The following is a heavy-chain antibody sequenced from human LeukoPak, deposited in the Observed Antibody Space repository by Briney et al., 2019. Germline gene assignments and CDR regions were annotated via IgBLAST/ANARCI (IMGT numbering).Heavy chain of an antibody. CDR3: ARGDSGSYSDFDY. V-gene: IGHV1-2*02. D-gene: IGHD1-26*01. CDR2: INPNSGGT. J-gene: IGHJ4*02. CDR1: GYTFTGYY. Sequence: ASVKVSCKASGYTFTGYYMHWVRQAPGQGLEWMGWINPNSGGTNYAQKFQGGVTMTRDTSISTAYMELSRLRSDDTAVYYCARGDSGSYSDFDYWGQGTLVTVSS.